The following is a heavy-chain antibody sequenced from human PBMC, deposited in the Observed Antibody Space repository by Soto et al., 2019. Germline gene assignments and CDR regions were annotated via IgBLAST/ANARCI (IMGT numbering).Heavy chain of an antibody. V-gene: IGHV3-30*18. D-gene: IGHD3-3*01. CDR3: TKDRALLRFLEWLLDDAFDI. Sequence: QVQLVESGGGVVQPGRSLRLSCAASGFTFSSYGMHWVRQAPGKGLEWVAVISYDGSNKYYADSVKGRFTISKDNSKNTLYLQMNSLRAEDTAVYYSTKDRALLRFLEWLLDDAFDIWGQGTMVTVSS. CDR1: GFTFSSYG. J-gene: IGHJ3*02. CDR2: ISYDGSNK.